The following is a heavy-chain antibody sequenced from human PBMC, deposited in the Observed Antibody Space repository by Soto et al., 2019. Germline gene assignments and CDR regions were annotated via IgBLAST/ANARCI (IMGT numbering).Heavy chain of an antibody. D-gene: IGHD6-13*01. Sequence: SETLSLTCTVSGGSISGYYWSWIRQPPGKGLEWIGEINHSGSTNYNPSLKSRVTISVDTSKNQFSLKLSSVTAADTAVYYCARTYSSSWSPFEYWGQGTLVTVSS. CDR2: INHSGST. CDR1: GGSISGYY. J-gene: IGHJ4*02. CDR3: ARTYSSSWSPFEY. V-gene: IGHV4-34*01.